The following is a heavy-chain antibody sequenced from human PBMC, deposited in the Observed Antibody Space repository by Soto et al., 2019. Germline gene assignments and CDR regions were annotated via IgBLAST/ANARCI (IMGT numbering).Heavy chain of an antibody. CDR1: GYTFTNSD. D-gene: IGHD2-15*01. CDR2: MNPDSGHA. CDR3: ASRPRCSGGICYYGLDN. V-gene: IGHV1-8*01. Sequence: ASVKVSCKASGYTFTNSDINWVRQAPGQGLEWMGWMNPDSGHAAYAQKFQGRVTLTTSTSTSTVYMEMRSLGSEDTAVYSCASRPRCSGGICYYGLDNWGKGSLVTVSS. J-gene: IGHJ4*02.